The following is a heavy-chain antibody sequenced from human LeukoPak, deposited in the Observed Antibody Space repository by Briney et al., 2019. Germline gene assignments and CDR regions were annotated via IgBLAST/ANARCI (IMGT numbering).Heavy chain of an antibody. Sequence: PSETLSLTCTVSGGSISRYYWSWVRQPPGKGLEWIGYIYYSGSTNYNPSLTSRVTISVATSKTQFSLKLSSVTAADTAVYYCAREGLNAFDIWGQGTMVTVSS. CDR1: GGSISRYY. V-gene: IGHV4-59*01. J-gene: IGHJ3*02. CDR2: IYYSGST. D-gene: IGHD3-22*01. CDR3: AREGLNAFDI.